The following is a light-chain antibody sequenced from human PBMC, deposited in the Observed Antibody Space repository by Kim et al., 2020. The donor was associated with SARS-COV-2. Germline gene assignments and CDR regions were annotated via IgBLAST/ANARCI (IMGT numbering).Light chain of an antibody. CDR2: GKS. V-gene: IGLV3-19*01. CDR3: SSQDSGGKHLV. J-gene: IGLJ3*02. CDR1: SLRSYY. Sequence: AVGQTVTNTCQRDSLRSYYASWYQQKPGHDPVLLIYGKSKRPSGVPDRFSGSSSGNTASLPSSGAQTEDEADYYCSSQDSGGKHLVFGGETQLTIL.